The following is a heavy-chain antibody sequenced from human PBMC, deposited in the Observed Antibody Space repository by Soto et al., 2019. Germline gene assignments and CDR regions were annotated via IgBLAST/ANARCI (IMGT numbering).Heavy chain of an antibody. J-gene: IGHJ4*02. CDR2: ISNTGSSA. Sequence: GGSLRLSCAASGFTFSGFGMHWVRQAPGKGLEWVAVISNTGSSAHYADSVRGRFTISRDNGENTLSLLMTSPRHEDTTVYYCAKTRPTVGTSSNPDCRSGRGALLDNWGQGTLVTVSS. CDR3: AKTRPTVGTSSNPDCRSGRGALLDN. D-gene: IGHD2-2*01. V-gene: IGHV3-30*18. CDR1: GFTFSGFG.